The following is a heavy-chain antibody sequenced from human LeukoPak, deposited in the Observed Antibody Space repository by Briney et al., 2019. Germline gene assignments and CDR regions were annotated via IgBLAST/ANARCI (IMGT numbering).Heavy chain of an antibody. D-gene: IGHD4-17*01. CDR3: ERERSTVTTGLFGY. CDR2: INTNSGGK. J-gene: IGHJ4*02. V-gene: IGHV1-2*02. Sequence: GASVKVSCKASGYTFTGYYMHWVRQAPGQGLEWVGCINTNSGGKNYAQKFQGRVTMTSDTSISTAYMELSRLRSDDTAVYYCERERSTVTTGLFGYWGQGTLVTVSS. CDR1: GYTFTGYY.